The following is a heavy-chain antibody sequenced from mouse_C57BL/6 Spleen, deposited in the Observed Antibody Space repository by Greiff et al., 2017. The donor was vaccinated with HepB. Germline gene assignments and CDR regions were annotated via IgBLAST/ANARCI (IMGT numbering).Heavy chain of an antibody. Sequence: VQLQQSGPELVKPGASVKISCKASGYTFTGYYINWVKQRPEKSLEWIGDIYPSTGSTNYNEKFKAKATLTVDKSSSTAYMQLKSLTSEDSAVYYCARGFYGSSFFDYWGQGTTLTVSS. CDR1: GYTFTGYY. V-gene: IGHV1-42*01. J-gene: IGHJ2*01. D-gene: IGHD1-1*01. CDR2: IYPSTGST. CDR3: ARGFYGSSFFDY.